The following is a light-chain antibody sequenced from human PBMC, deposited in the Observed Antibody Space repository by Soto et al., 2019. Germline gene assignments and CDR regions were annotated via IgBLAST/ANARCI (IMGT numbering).Light chain of an antibody. Sequence: SALTQPASVSGSPGQSITISCTGFSSDVGGYHSVSWFQQHPGKAPKLVISDVTNRPSGVSSRYSGSKSGNAASLTIAGLRAEDEAVYDCNAYTSKKVVFGGGTQLTVL. V-gene: IGLV2-14*03. CDR2: DVT. CDR1: SSDVGGYHS. CDR3: NAYTSKKVV. J-gene: IGLJ2*01.